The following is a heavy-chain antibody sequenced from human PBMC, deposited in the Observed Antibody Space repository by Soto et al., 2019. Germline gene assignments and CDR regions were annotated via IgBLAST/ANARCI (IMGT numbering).Heavy chain of an antibody. D-gene: IGHD1-26*01. V-gene: IGHV3-30-3*01. CDR2: ISYDGSNK. J-gene: IGHJ4*02. CDR3: ARRVGAIPYYFAY. Sequence: GGSLRLCCAASGFTFSSYAMHWVRQAPGKGLEWVAVISYDGSNKYYADSVKGRFTISRDNSKNTLYLQMNSLRAEDTAVYYCARRVGAIPYYFAYWGQGTLVTVSS. CDR1: GFTFSSYA.